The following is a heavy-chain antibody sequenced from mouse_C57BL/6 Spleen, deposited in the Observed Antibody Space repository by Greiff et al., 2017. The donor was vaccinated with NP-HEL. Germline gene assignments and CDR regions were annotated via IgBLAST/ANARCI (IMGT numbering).Heavy chain of an antibody. CDR1: GFTFTDYY. CDR2: IRNKANGYTT. V-gene: IGHV7-3*01. CDR3: ARYGSSPWYAMDY. J-gene: IGHJ4*01. D-gene: IGHD1-1*01. Sequence: EVKLMESGGGLVQPGGSLSLSCAASGFTFTDYYMSWVRQPPGKALEWLGFIRNKANGYTTEYSASVKGRFTISRDNSQSILYLQMNALRAEDSATYYCARYGSSPWYAMDYWGQGTSVTVSS.